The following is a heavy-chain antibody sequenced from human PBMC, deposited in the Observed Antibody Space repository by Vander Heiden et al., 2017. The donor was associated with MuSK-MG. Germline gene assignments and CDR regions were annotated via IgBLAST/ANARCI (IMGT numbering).Heavy chain of an antibody. D-gene: IGHD1-26*01. J-gene: IGHJ3*02. CDR1: GGSIGSGDYY. Sequence: QVQPQESGPGLVKPSQTLSLTCTVSGGSIGSGDYYWRWIRQPPGKGLEWIGYIYYSGSTYYNPSLKSRVTISVDTSKNQFSLKLSSVTAADTAVYYCARDGPGSYYAFDIWGQGTMVTVSS. CDR2: IYYSGST. V-gene: IGHV4-30-4*01. CDR3: ARDGPGSYYAFDI.